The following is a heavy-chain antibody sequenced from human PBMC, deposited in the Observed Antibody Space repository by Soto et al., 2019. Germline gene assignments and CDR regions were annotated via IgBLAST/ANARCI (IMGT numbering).Heavy chain of an antibody. J-gene: IGHJ4*02. CDR1: GFTFSSYA. CDR2: ISGSGGST. V-gene: IGHV3-23*01. CDR3: AKGRSQRGYSGYDPGY. D-gene: IGHD5-12*01. Sequence: GGSLRLSCAASGFTFSSYAMSWVRQAPGKGLEWVSAISGSGGSTYYADSVKGRFTISRDNSKNTPYLQMNSLIAEETAVYYCAKGRSQRGYSGYDPGYWGQGTLVTVSS.